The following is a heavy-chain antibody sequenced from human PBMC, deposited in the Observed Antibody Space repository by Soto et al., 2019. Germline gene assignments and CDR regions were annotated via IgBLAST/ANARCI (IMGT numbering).Heavy chain of an antibody. CDR2: ISGSGDST. V-gene: IGHV3-23*01. D-gene: IGHD6-13*01. Sequence: GGSLRLSCAASGFTFSSYGMSWVRQAPGKGLEWVSGISGSGDSTYYADSVKGRFTISRDNSKRTLYLQMNSLRAEDTAVYYCAKDPSSWSKDYFDYWGQGALVTVSS. J-gene: IGHJ4*02. CDR1: GFTFSSYG. CDR3: AKDPSSWSKDYFDY.